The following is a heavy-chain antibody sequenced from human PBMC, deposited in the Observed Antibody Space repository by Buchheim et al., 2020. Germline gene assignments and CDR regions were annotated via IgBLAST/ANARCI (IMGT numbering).Heavy chain of an antibody. D-gene: IGHD4-11*01. CDR2: IYYSGST. J-gene: IGHJ4*02. V-gene: IGHV4-61*01. Sequence: QVQLQESGPGLVKPSETLSVTCTVSGGSVSSGNYYWSWIRQPPGKGLEWIGYIYYSGSTKYSPSLKSRVTISVDTSKDQFSLKLSSVTAADTAVYYCARTSIQYHFDSWGQGTL. CDR3: ARTSIQYHFDS. CDR1: GGSVSSGNYY.